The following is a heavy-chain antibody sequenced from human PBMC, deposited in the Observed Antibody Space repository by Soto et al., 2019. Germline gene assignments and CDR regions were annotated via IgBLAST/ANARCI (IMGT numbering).Heavy chain of an antibody. CDR2: ISYDGSKK. V-gene: IGHV3-30*04. D-gene: IGHD5-18*01. CDR3: ARDQGNSYGLARAFDF. CDR1: GFTFSSYA. J-gene: IGHJ3*01. Sequence: QVQLVESGGGVVQPGKSLTLSCVASGFTFSSYALHWVRQAPGKGLEWVAVISYDGSKKDYADSVKGRFIISRDNSEDTLYVQMNSLRAEDTAIYYCARDQGNSYGLARAFDFWGQGTMVTVSS.